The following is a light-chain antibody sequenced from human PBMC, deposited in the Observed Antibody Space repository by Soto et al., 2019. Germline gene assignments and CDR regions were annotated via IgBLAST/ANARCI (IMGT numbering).Light chain of an antibody. CDR3: SSYTSSSALYV. CDR2: DVS. Sequence: QSVLTQPASVSGSPGQSITISCSGNSREVGGYNYVSWYQQHPGKAPKLMIYDVSNRPSGVSNRFSGSKSGNTASLTISGLQAEDEADYYCSSYTSSSALYVFGTGTKVTVL. V-gene: IGLV2-14*01. CDR1: SREVGGYNY. J-gene: IGLJ1*01.